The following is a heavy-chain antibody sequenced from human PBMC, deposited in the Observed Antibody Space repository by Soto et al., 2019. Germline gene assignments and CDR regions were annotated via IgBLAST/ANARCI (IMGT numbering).Heavy chain of an antibody. V-gene: IGHV4-61*01. Sequence: SETPSLTCSVSGGSVSSESYYWSWIRQTPGKGLEWIGNVENSGSTKYNPSLKSRVTISVDTSKNQFSLKLSSVTGADTAVYYCARERGDSHWIDPWGQGTLVTVSS. CDR1: GGSVSSESYY. D-gene: IGHD2-21*01. J-gene: IGHJ5*02. CDR3: ARERGDSHWIDP. CDR2: VENSGST.